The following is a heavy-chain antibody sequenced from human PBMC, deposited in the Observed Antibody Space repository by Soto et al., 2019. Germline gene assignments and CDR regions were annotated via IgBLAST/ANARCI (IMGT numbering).Heavy chain of an antibody. CDR2: VYYSGIT. D-gene: IGHD5-12*01. CDR3: ASIGSGYDVALYFDY. CDR1: GDSVNSNNVY. J-gene: IGHJ4*02. Sequence: PSETLSLTCTVSGDSVNSNNVYWGWVRQPPGRRLEFIGNVYYSGITYYNPAFESRVTISVDTSKNQFSLRLTSVTAADTAVYYCASIGSGYDVALYFDYWGQGPLVTVSS. V-gene: IGHV4-39*07.